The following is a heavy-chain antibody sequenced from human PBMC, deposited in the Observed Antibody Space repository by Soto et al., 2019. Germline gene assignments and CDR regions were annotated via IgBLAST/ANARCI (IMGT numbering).Heavy chain of an antibody. V-gene: IGHV3-23*01. CDR2: ISNNGGST. CDR1: GFTFSNYA. CDR3: AKGWLDF. Sequence: GGSLRLSCAASGFTFSNYAMSWVRQAPGKGLEWVSVISNNGGSTYYADSVKGRFTISRDNSKNTMYRQMNSLRAEDTAIYFCAKGWLDFWGQGTLVTVSS. J-gene: IGHJ5*01.